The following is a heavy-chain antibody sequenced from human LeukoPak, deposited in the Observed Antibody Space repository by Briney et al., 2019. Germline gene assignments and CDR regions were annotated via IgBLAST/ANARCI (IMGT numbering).Heavy chain of an antibody. D-gene: IGHD6-19*01. CDR1: GDSFTDYY. J-gene: IGHJ6*03. CDR3: ASCEVAGWDYYYYYYMDV. V-gene: IGHV1-2*02. CDR2: INPNSGGT. Sequence: GASVKVSCKASGDSFTDYYMHWVRQAPGQGLEWMGWINPNSGGTNYAQKFQGRVTMTRDTSISTAYMELSRLTSDDTAVYYCASCEVAGWDYYYYYYMDVWGKGTTVTVSS.